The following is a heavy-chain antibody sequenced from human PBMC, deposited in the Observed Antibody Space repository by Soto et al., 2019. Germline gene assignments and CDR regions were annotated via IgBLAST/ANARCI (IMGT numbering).Heavy chain of an antibody. Sequence: QVQLVQSGTEVKTPGASVKVSCKASGYTFTSHDINWVRQATGQGLEWMGWLNPYNGKTAYAQRFQGRVTMTWNATTGTVYLELSSLRSEDTAMYYCARVSSIAARSSFDSWGQGTLVTVSS. CDR1: GYTFTSHD. V-gene: IGHV1-8*01. CDR3: ARVSSIAARSSFDS. CDR2: LNPYNGKT. J-gene: IGHJ4*02. D-gene: IGHD6-6*01.